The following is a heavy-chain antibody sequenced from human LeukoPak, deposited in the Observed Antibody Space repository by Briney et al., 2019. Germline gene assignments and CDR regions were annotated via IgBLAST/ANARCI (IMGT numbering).Heavy chain of an antibody. D-gene: IGHD6-13*01. CDR2: ISGSGGST. Sequence: GGSLRLSCAASGLTFSSYAMSWVRQAPGKGLEWVSAISGSGGSTYYADSVKGRFTISRDNSKNTLYLQMNSLRAEDTAVYYCAKDRSPYSSSWYPFDYWGQGTLVTVSS. J-gene: IGHJ4*02. V-gene: IGHV3-23*01. CDR1: GLTFSSYA. CDR3: AKDRSPYSSSWYPFDY.